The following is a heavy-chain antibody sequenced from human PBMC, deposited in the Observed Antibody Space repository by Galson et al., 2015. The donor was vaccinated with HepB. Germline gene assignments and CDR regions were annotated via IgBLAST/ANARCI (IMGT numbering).Heavy chain of an antibody. CDR3: AKDGSMVRGIMKNWFDS. V-gene: IGHV3-23*01. CDR1: GFNISDSA. CDR2: IWCSGGAT. Sequence: SLRLSCAASGFNISDSALNWFRQAPGKGLEWPSTIWCSGGATYYADSVKGRFTISRDISNNTQYLQMNSLRGDDTALYYCAKDGSMVRGIMKNWFDSWGQGTLVSVSS. D-gene: IGHD3-10*01. J-gene: IGHJ5*01.